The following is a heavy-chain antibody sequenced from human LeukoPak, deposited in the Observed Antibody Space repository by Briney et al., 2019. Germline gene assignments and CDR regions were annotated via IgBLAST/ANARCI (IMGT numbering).Heavy chain of an antibody. Sequence: SETLSLTCTASGGSISSSNYYWSWIRQPAGKGLEWIGRIYTSGSTNYNPSLKSRVTISVDTSKNQFSLKLSSVTAADTAVYYCARARVPYYYDSSGYFDYWGQGTLVTVSS. V-gene: IGHV4-61*02. CDR3: ARARVPYYYDSSGYFDY. J-gene: IGHJ4*02. CDR2: IYTSGST. CDR1: GGSISSSNYY. D-gene: IGHD3-22*01.